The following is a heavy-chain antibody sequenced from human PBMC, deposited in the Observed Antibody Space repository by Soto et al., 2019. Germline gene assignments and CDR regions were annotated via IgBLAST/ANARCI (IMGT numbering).Heavy chain of an antibody. Sequence: PGGSLRLSCAASGFTFSSYAVNWARQVPGKGLEWVASISSGSSDTWYADSVKGRFIISRDNAQNSLFLQMNTLRPEDTAMYYCARVAYWGPGTQVTVSS. J-gene: IGHJ4*02. CDR2: ISSGSSDT. CDR1: GFTFSSYA. V-gene: IGHV3-21*01. CDR3: ARVAY.